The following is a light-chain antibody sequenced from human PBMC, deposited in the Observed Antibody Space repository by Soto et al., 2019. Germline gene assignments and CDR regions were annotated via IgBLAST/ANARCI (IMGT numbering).Light chain of an antibody. CDR3: QTYDYLPPFT. V-gene: IGKV1-33*01. J-gene: IGKJ3*01. CDR1: QDISNY. Sequence: DIQMTQSPSSLSASVGDRVTITCQASQDISNYLNWYQQKPGKAPKLLIYDASNLETGVPSRFSGSGSGTDFTFTISSLPAEDIATYYFQTYDYLPPFTFGPGTKVDIK. CDR2: DAS.